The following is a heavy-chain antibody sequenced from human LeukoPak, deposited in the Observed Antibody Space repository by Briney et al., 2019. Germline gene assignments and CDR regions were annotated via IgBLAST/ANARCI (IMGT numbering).Heavy chain of an antibody. D-gene: IGHD3-16*02. CDR1: GFTFGDYA. Sequence: PGGSLRLSCTASGFTFGDYAMSWVRQAPGKGLEWVGFIRSKAYGGTTEYAASVKGRFTISRDDSKSIAYLQMNSLKTEDTAVYYCTSQDYDYVWGSYRSIVDYWGQGTLVTVPS. CDR2: IRSKAYGGTT. J-gene: IGHJ4*02. CDR3: TSQDYDYVWGSYRSIVDY. V-gene: IGHV3-49*04.